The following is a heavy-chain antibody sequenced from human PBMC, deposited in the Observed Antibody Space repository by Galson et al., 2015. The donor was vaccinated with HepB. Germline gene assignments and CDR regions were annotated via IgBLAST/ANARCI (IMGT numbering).Heavy chain of an antibody. V-gene: IGHV1-69*13. J-gene: IGHJ4*02. CDR2: IIPIFGTA. CDR3: ARSRPSGITGTTPFDY. D-gene: IGHD1-20*01. CDR1: GGTFSSYA. Sequence: SVKVSCKASGGTFSSYAISWVRQAPGQGLEWMGGIIPIFGTANYAQKFQGRVTITADESTSTAYMELSSLRSEDTAVYYCARSRPSGITGTTPFDYWGQGTLVTVSS.